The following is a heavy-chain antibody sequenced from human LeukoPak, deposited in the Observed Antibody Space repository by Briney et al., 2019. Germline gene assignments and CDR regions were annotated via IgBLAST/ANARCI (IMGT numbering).Heavy chain of an antibody. CDR1: GGTFSSYA. V-gene: IGHV1-69*01. J-gene: IGHJ5*02. CDR3: ARRKIAVAGTGTNWFDP. D-gene: IGHD6-19*01. CDR2: IIPIFGAA. Sequence: SVKVSCKASGGTFSSYAISWVRQAPGQGLEWMGGIIPIFGAANYAQKFQGRVTITADESTSTAYMELSSLRSEDTAVYYCARRKIAVAGTGTNWFDPWGQGTLVTVSS.